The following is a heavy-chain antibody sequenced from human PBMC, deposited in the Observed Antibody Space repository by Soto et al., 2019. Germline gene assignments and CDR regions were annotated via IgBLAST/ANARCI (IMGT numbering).Heavy chain of an antibody. D-gene: IGHD3-3*01. CDR1: GFTFSSYD. CDR3: ARAYYDFWSGPTYYFDY. CDR2: IGTAGDT. J-gene: IGHJ4*02. Sequence: GGSLRLSCAASGFTFSSYDMHWVRQATGKGLEWVSAIGTAGDTYYPGSVKGRFTISRENAKNSLYLQMNSLRAGDTAVYYCARAYYDFWSGPTYYFDYWGQGTLVTVSS. V-gene: IGHV3-13*01.